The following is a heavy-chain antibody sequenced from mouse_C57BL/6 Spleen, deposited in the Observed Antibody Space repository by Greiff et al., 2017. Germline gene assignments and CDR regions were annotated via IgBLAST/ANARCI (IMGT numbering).Heavy chain of an antibody. CDR1: GYSFTGYY. V-gene: IGHV1-42*01. CDR3: ARNLGITTVVATGYFDY. D-gene: IGHD1-1*01. J-gene: IGHJ2*01. CDR2: INPSTGGT. Sequence: VQLQQSGPELVKPGASVKISCKASGYSFTGYYMNWVKQSPEKSLEWIGEINPSTGGTTYNQKFKAKATLTVDKSSSTAYMQLKSLTSEDSAVYYCARNLGITTVVATGYFDYWGQGTTLTVSS.